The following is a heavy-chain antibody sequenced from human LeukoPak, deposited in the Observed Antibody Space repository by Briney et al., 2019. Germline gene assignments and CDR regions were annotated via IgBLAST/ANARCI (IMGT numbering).Heavy chain of an antibody. CDR3: SRDRGCYNTH. Sequence: PSETLSLTCTVSGGSISSYYWSWIRQPAGKGLEWIGRIYTSGSTNYNASLKSRVTMSVEKSKKQFTLKLRSVTAADTAGYYGSRDRGCYNTHWGQGPLVTVSS. J-gene: IGHJ1*01. CDR2: IYTSGST. V-gene: IGHV4-4*07. CDR1: GGSISSYY. D-gene: IGHD5-24*01.